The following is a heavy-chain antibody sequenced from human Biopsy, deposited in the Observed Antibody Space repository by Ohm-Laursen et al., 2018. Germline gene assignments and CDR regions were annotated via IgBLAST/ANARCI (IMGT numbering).Heavy chain of an antibody. V-gene: IGHV1-8*01. Sequence: GASVKVSCKVSGYTFTSHDINWVRQATGQGLEWMGWMSPNTGNTVYAQRFQDRVTMTSDTSTGTAYMELTSLTSDDTAVYFCARWETTLGRSLDSWGQGNLVAVSS. CDR3: ARWETTLGRSLDS. J-gene: IGHJ4*02. D-gene: IGHD1-26*01. CDR1: GYTFTSHD. CDR2: MSPNTGNT.